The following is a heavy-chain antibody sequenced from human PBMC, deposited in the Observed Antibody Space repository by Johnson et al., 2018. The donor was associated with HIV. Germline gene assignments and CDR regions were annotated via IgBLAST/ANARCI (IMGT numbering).Heavy chain of an antibody. D-gene: IGHD3-16*02. CDR1: GFTFTDYY. J-gene: IGHJ3*02. CDR3: AREGRLMTACGGLIDTGVFDI. V-gene: IGHV3-7*01. CDR2: IKEDGTEK. Sequence: VQLVESGGGLVTPGGSLRLSCAASGFTFTDYYMSWIRQAPGKGLEWVAKIKEDGTEKYYVDSVKGRFTISRDNVKKSLYLQMNSLRAEDTAVYSCAREGRLMTACGGLIDTGVFDIWGQGTMVTVSS.